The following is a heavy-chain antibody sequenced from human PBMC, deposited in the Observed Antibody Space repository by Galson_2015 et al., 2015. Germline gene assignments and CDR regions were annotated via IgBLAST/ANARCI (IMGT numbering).Heavy chain of an antibody. CDR1: GDSVSSNTAT. Sequence: CAISGDSVSSNTATWNWIRQSPSRGLEWLGRTYYRSKWYNDYAVSVQSRITINPDISKNQFSLHLSPVTPEDTAVYYCSSGFHLWGQGTMVTVSS. CDR2: TYYRSKWYN. CDR3: SSGFHL. V-gene: IGHV6-1*01. J-gene: IGHJ3*01.